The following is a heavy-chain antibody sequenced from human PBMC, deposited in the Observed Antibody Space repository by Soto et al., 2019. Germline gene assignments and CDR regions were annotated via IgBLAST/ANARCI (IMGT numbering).Heavy chain of an antibody. CDR1: GFTFSRYA. CDR2: ISSNGGST. V-gene: IGHV3-64*01. Sequence: GGSLRLSCAASGFTFSRYAMHWVRQGPGKGLEYVSAISSNGGSTYYANSVKGRFTISRDNSKNTLYLQMGSLRAEDMAVYYCARVGGSGSYYYYYMDVWGKGTTVTVPS. J-gene: IGHJ6*03. D-gene: IGHD3-10*01. CDR3: ARVGGSGSYYYYYMDV.